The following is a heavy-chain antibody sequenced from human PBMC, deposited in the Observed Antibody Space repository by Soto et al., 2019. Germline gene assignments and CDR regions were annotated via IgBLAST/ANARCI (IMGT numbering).Heavy chain of an antibody. Sequence: LRLSCAASGFTFSSYEMNWVRQAPGKGLEWVSYISSSGSTIYYADSVKGRFTISRDNAKNSLYLQMNSLRAEDTAVYYCARGSRDGYNYREGYFDYWGQGTLVTVSS. CDR2: ISSSGSTI. CDR1: GFTFSSYE. J-gene: IGHJ4*02. V-gene: IGHV3-48*03. CDR3: ARGSRDGYNYREGYFDY. D-gene: IGHD5-12*01.